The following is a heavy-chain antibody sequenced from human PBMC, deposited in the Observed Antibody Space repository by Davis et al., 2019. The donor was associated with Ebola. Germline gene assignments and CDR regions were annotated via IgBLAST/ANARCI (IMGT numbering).Heavy chain of an antibody. CDR2: ISAYNGNT. CDR1: GGTFSSYA. Sequence: ASVKVSCKASGGTFSSYAISWVRQAPGQGLEWMGWISAYNGNTNYAQKLQGRVTMTTDTSTSTAYMELRSLRSDDTAVYYCARDGYYYDSSGYQGYAFDIWGQGTMVTVSS. D-gene: IGHD3-22*01. CDR3: ARDGYYYDSSGYQGYAFDI. J-gene: IGHJ3*02. V-gene: IGHV1-18*01.